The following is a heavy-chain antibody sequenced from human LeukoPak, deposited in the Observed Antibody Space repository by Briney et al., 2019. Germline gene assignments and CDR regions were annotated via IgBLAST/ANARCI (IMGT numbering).Heavy chain of an antibody. CDR3: TRDLPVPSLVRGIIIYGLIDY. CDR1: GFTFSSIS. D-gene: IGHD3-10*01. Sequence: GGSLRLSCEASGFTFSSISMNWVRQAPGKGLEWVSSISPDGETTYHADSVKGRFTTSRDNAKSSLYLQMNSLPAEDTALYYCTRDLPVPSLVRGIIIYGLIDYWGQGTLVTVSS. CDR2: ISPDGETT. V-gene: IGHV3-21*06. J-gene: IGHJ4*02.